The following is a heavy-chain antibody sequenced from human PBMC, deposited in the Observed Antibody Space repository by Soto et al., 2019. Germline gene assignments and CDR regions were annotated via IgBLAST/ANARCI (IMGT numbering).Heavy chain of an antibody. CDR3: AKDSLNYPRYCSSTSCYRIAYYYYGMDV. CDR2: ISYDGSNK. V-gene: IGHV3-30*18. D-gene: IGHD2-2*01. CDR1: GFTFSSYG. J-gene: IGHJ6*02. Sequence: PGGSLRLSCAASGFTFSSYGMHWVRQAPGKGLEWVAVISYDGSNKYYADSVKGRFTISRDNSKNTLYLQMNSLRAEDTAVYYCAKDSLNYPRYCSSTSCYRIAYYYYGMDVWGQGTTVTVLL.